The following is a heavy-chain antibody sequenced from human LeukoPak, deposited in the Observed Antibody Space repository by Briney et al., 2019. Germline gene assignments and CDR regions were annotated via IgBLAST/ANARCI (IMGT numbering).Heavy chain of an antibody. V-gene: IGHV3-53*01. D-gene: IGHD4-17*01. J-gene: IGHJ4*02. Sequence: PGGSLRLSCAASGFAFSSNYMSWVRQAPGKGLEWVSIIYSSGTTYYADSVKGRFTISRDNSKNTLYLQMDSLRAEDTAVYYCAREHDYGDYYFDYWGQGTLVTVSS. CDR3: AREHDYGDYYFDY. CDR2: IYSSGTT. CDR1: GFAFSSNY.